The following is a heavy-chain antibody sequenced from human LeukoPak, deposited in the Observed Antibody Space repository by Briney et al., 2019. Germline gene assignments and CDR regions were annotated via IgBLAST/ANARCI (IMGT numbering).Heavy chain of an antibody. CDR2: IIPIFGTA. V-gene: IGHV1-69*13. J-gene: IGHJ5*02. D-gene: IGHD3-9*01. Sequence: SVKVSCKASGYTFTGYYMHWVRQAPGQGLEWMGGIIPIFGTANYAQKFQGRVTITADESTSTAYMELSSLRSEDTAVYYCARDLFSSDILTGYTLGWFDPWGQGTLVTVSS. CDR3: ARDLFSSDILTGYTLGWFDP. CDR1: GYTFTGYY.